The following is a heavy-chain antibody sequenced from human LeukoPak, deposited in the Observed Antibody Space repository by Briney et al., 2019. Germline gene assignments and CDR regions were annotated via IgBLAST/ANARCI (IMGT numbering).Heavy chain of an antibody. J-gene: IGHJ4*02. Sequence: GGSLRLSCAASGFTFSSYAMSWVRQAPGRGLEWVSAISGSGGSTYYADSVKGRFTISSDKSKNTLFLQMNSLRAENTALYYCAKGLETESRLDSWGQGTLVTVSS. CDR1: GFTFSSYA. CDR2: ISGSGGST. V-gene: IGHV3-23*01. CDR3: AKGLETESRLDS. D-gene: IGHD1-1*01.